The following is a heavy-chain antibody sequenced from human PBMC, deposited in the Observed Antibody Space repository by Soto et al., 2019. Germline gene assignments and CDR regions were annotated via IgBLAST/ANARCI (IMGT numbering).Heavy chain of an antibody. D-gene: IGHD1-7*01. J-gene: IGHJ4*02. CDR3: VRRVSGNYDY. Sequence: EVQLAESGGGMVQPGGSLRLSCVASGFTFSRYDMHWVRQAPGKGLEYVSSISSNGGTTYYGNSVKGRFTISRDNSKNTLYLQMGSLRAEDMAVYYCVRRVSGNYDYWGQGPLVTVSS. V-gene: IGHV3-64*01. CDR1: GFTFSRYD. CDR2: ISSNGGTT.